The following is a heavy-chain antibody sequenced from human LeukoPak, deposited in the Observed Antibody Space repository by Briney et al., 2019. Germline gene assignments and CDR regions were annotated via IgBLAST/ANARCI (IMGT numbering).Heavy chain of an antibody. V-gene: IGHV3-7*01. Sequence: GSLRHSCAASGLTFTDFWMNWVRLAPGRGLEWLANINPYGTEKYYVDSVKGRFAISRDNAKNEVYLEMNSLRAEDTGVYYCSGRDSSRSPRAYWGQGALVSVSS. CDR2: INPYGTEK. J-gene: IGHJ4*02. CDR3: SGRDSSRSPRAY. CDR1: GLTFTDFW. D-gene: IGHD2-2*01.